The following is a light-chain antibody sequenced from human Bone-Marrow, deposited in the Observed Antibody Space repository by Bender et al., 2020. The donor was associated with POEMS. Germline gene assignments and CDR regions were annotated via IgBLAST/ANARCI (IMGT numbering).Light chain of an antibody. V-gene: IGLV2-14*03. CDR1: RSDVGGYNY. CDR3: CSYAPSRSLV. CDR2: DVT. J-gene: IGLJ3*02. Sequence: QSALTQPASVSGSPGQSITISCTGTRSDVGGYNYVTWYQQHPDKAPRLIIYDVTNRPSGVSDRFSGSKSGNTASLTISGLQAEDEADYYCCSYAPSRSLVFGGGTKLTVL.